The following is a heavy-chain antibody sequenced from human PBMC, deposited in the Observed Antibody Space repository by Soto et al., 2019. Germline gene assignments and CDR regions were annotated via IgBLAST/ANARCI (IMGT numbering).Heavy chain of an antibody. Sequence: QVQLVQSGAEVKEPGASVMVSCKASGYTFIDYAMHWVRQAPGQRLEWMGWINTGNGITKFSQKFQGRVTISRDTSANTAYMELSSLRSEDTAVYYCARDRLYGDYWYFDLWGRGTLVTFSS. J-gene: IGHJ2*01. CDR2: INTGNGIT. CDR1: GYTFIDYA. D-gene: IGHD4-17*01. V-gene: IGHV1-3*04. CDR3: ARDRLYGDYWYFDL.